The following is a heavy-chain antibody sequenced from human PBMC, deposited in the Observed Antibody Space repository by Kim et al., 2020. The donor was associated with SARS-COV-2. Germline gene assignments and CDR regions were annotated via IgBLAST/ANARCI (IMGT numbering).Heavy chain of an antibody. CDR2: IRSRGHGGTA. D-gene: IGHD4-17*01. V-gene: IGHV3-49*04. Sequence: GGSLRLSCRGSGFSFGDYTLAWVRQAPGEGLEWVGFIRSRGHGGTAEYAASVRGRFTVSRDDSRSIAYLYMNGLNTDDTGVYYCTRSTTVVSLPDSWGQGTLVTVSS. CDR1: GFSFGDYT. CDR3: TRSTTVVSLPDS. J-gene: IGHJ5*01.